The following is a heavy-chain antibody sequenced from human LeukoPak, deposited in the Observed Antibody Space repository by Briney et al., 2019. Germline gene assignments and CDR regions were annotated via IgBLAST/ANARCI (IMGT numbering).Heavy chain of an antibody. CDR1: GFTFSSYG. D-gene: IGHD5-18*01. J-gene: IGHJ4*02. Sequence: GVSLRLSCAASGFTFSSYGMHWVRQAPGKGLEWVTFIRYDGSNKYYADSVKGRFTISGDISKNTLYLQMNSLRAEDTAVYDCAKDLTAMVRYYFDYWGQGTLVTVSS. CDR2: IRYDGSNK. V-gene: IGHV3-30*02. CDR3: AKDLTAMVRYYFDY.